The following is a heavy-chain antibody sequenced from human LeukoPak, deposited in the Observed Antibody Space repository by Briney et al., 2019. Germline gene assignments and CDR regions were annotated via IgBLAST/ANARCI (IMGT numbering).Heavy chain of an antibody. J-gene: IGHJ4*02. CDR3: ARRAGAYSHPYDY. CDR1: GFTFSSYE. D-gene: IGHD4/OR15-4a*01. V-gene: IGHV3-48*03. CDR2: ISSSGSTI. Sequence: PGGSLRLSCAASGFTFSSYEMNWVRQAPGQRLEWVSYISSSGSTIYYADSVKGRFTISRDNAKNSVYLQMNSLRAEDTAVYYCARRAGAYSHPYDYWGQGTLVTVSS.